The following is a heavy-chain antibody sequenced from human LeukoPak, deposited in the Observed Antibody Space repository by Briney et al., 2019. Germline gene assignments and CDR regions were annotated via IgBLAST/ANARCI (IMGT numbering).Heavy chain of an antibody. Sequence: GGSLRLSCAASGFTFSSYWMHWVRQAPGKGLVWVSRIDPDGSNTNYADSVKGRFTISRDNAKNTVDLQMISLRDEDTSVYYCVRSHYFAGSGYYYDYWGQGTLVTASS. J-gene: IGHJ4*02. D-gene: IGHD3-22*01. V-gene: IGHV3-74*01. CDR2: IDPDGSNT. CDR3: VRSHYFAGSGYYYDY. CDR1: GFTFSSYW.